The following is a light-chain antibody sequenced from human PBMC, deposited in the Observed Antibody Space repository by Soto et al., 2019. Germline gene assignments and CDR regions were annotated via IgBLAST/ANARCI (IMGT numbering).Light chain of an antibody. V-gene: IGKV3-20*01. J-gene: IGKJ4*01. CDR1: QSVRSNY. CDR3: QQYGSSPLT. Sequence: EIVLTQSPDTLSLSPGERATLSCRASQSVRSNYLAWYQQKPVQAPRFLIYDASSRATGIPDRFIGSGSGTDFTLTISRLEHEDFAVYYCQQYGSSPLTFGGGTKVEIK. CDR2: DAS.